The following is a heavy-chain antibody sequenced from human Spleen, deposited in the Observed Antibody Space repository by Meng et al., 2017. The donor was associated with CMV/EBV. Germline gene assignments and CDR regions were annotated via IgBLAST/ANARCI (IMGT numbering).Heavy chain of an antibody. D-gene: IGHD1-14*01. Sequence: GSISSTIFYWGWIRQRQGKGLEWIGSISYSGSTYYNTSLKSRVTISVDTSKNQFSLKLSSVTAADTAVFYCARHRTGTYPTNYFDYWGQGTLVTVSS. CDR1: GSISSTIFY. V-gene: IGHV4-39*01. J-gene: IGHJ4*02. CDR2: ISYSGST. CDR3: ARHRTGTYPTNYFDY.